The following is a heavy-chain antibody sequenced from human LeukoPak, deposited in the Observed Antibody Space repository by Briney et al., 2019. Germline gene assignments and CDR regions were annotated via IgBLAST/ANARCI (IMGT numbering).Heavy chain of an antibody. Sequence: GGSLRLSCAASGFVVSTNYMSWVRQAPGKGLEWVSVLYSGGSTYYTDSVKGRFTISRDNSNNTLYLQMNNLRAEDTAVYYCAKVDYYDSSGYSPTYDAFGIWGQGTMVTVSS. CDR1: GFVVSTNY. V-gene: IGHV3-66*01. CDR3: AKVDYYDSSGYSPTYDAFGI. CDR2: LYSGGST. D-gene: IGHD3-22*01. J-gene: IGHJ3*02.